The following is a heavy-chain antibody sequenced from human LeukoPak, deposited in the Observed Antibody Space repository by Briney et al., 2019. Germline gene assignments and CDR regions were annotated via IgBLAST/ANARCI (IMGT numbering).Heavy chain of an antibody. CDR2: INPNSGGT. Sequence: ASVKVSCKASGYTFTGYYMHWVRQAPGQGLEWMGWINPNSGGTNYAQKFQGRVTMTRDTSISTAYMELSRLRSDDTAVYYCARPKGYSYGGGFDYWGQETLVTVSS. CDR1: GYTFTGYY. J-gene: IGHJ4*02. D-gene: IGHD5-18*01. CDR3: ARPKGYSYGGGFDY. V-gene: IGHV1-2*02.